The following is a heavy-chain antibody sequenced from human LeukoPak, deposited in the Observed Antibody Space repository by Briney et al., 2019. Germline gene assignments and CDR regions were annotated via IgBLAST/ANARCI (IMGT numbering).Heavy chain of an antibody. J-gene: IGHJ4*02. CDR2: IYHSGST. CDR3: ASLRIVSSGYQVDY. CDR1: GYSISSGYY. D-gene: IGHD3-22*01. Sequence: SETLSLTCAVSGYSISSGYYWGWSRQPPGKGLECIGSIYHSGSTYYNPSLKSRVTISVDTSKNQFSLKLSSVTAADTAVYYCASLRIVSSGYQVDYWGQGTLVTVSS. V-gene: IGHV4-38-2*01.